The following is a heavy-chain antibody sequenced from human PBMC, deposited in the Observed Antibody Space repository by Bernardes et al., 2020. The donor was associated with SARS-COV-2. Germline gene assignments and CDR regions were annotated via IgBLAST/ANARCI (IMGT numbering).Heavy chain of an antibody. D-gene: IGHD4-17*01. CDR3: ARAYGDYPPNYFDY. CDR1: GFTFSSYA. CDR2: ISGSGGST. Sequence: GGSLRLSCAASGFTFSSYAMSWVRQAPGKGLEWVSAISGSGGSTYYADSVMGRFTISRDNSKNTLYLQMNSLRAEDTAVYYCARAYGDYPPNYFDYWGQGTLVTVSS. V-gene: IGHV3-23*01. J-gene: IGHJ4*02.